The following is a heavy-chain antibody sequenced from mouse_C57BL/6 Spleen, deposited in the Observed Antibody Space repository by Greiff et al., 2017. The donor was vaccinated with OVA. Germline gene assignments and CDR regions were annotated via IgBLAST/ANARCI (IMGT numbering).Heavy chain of an antibody. CDR1: GYSITSGYY. D-gene: IGHD2-5*01. CDR2: ISYDGSN. J-gene: IGHJ1*03. V-gene: IGHV3-6*01. CDR3: ARKWYSNYGRYFDV. Sequence: DVKLQESGPGLVKPSQSLSLTCSVTGYSITSGYYWNWIRQFPGNKLEWMGYISYDGSNNYNPSLKNRISITRDTSKNQFFLKLNSVTTEDAATEYCARKWYSNYGRYFDVWGTGTTVTVSS.